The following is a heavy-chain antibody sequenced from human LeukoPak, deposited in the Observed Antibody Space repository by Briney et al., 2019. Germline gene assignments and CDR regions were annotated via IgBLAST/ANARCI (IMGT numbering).Heavy chain of an antibody. D-gene: IGHD3-22*01. CDR2: ISGSGGST. V-gene: IGHV3-23*01. Sequence: GGSLRLSCAASGFTFSSYAMSWVRQAPGKGLEWVSAISGSGGSTYYADSVKGRFTISRDNSKNTLYLQMNGLRAEDTAVYYCAKLIVSGYPLGIDYWGQGTLVTVSS. CDR3: AKLIVSGYPLGIDY. CDR1: GFTFSSYA. J-gene: IGHJ4*02.